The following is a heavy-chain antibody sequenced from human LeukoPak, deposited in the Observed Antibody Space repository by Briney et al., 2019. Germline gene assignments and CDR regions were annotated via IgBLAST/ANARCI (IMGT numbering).Heavy chain of an antibody. V-gene: IGHV3-7*01. CDR3: ARWRGSTSERSDY. D-gene: IGHD2-2*01. Sequence: GGSLRLSCTASGFTFSDYWMTWVRQAPGKGLEWVANIKQDGSAKYYVDSVKGRFTISRDNAKNSLYLQMDSLRVEDTATYYCARWRGSTSERSDYWGQGTLITVSS. CDR2: IKQDGSAK. J-gene: IGHJ4*02. CDR1: GFTFSDYW.